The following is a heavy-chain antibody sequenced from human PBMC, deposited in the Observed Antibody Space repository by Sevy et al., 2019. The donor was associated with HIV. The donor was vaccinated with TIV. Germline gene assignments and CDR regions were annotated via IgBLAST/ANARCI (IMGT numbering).Heavy chain of an antibody. Sequence: SETLSLTCTVSGGSISSSSYHWGWIRPPQGKGLVGIGSIDYSGSTYYNPSLKSRFTISVDTSKNQFSQKLSSETAADTAVYYCAGGGITFYFDYWGQGTLVTVSS. D-gene: IGHD3-16*01. CDR2: IDYSGST. J-gene: IGHJ4*02. CDR1: GGSISSSSYH. V-gene: IGHV4-39*01. CDR3: AGGGITFYFDY.